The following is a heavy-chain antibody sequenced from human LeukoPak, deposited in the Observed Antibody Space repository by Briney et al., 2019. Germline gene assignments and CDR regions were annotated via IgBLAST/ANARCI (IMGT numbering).Heavy chain of an antibody. CDR3: ARDLGAEPFDY. CDR2: ISYDGSNK. D-gene: IGHD1-26*01. CDR1: GFTFSSYA. Sequence: PGGSLRLSCAAPGFTFSSYAMHWVRQAPGKGLGWVAVISYDGSNKYYADSVKGRFTISRDNSKNTLYLQMNSLRAEDTAVYYCARDLGAEPFDYWGQGTLVTVSS. V-gene: IGHV3-30*01. J-gene: IGHJ4*02.